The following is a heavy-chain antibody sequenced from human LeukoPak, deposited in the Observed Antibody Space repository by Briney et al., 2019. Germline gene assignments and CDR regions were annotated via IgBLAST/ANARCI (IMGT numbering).Heavy chain of an antibody. CDR3: ARDLSWEGATTSDFFDY. J-gene: IGHJ4*02. D-gene: IGHD1-26*01. V-gene: IGHV3-21*01. CDR2: ISSSSSYI. CDR1: GFTFSSYS. Sequence: PGGSLRLSCAASGFTFSSYSMNWVRQAPGKGLEWVSSISSSSSYIYYADSVKGRFTISRDNAKNSLYLQMNSLRAEDTAVYYCARDLSWEGATTSDFFDYWGQGTLVAVSS.